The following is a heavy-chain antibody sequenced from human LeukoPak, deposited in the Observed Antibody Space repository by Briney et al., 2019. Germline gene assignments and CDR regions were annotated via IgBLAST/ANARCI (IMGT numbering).Heavy chain of an antibody. Sequence: SGGSLRLSCATSGFTFSSYDMHWVRQATGKGLEWVSAIDTADNTYYPDSVKGRFTVSRENAKNSFYLQMNSLRAGDTAVYYCAREGRSCSTAICEFDYWGQGTLVTVSS. CDR3: AREGRSCSTAICEFDY. CDR2: IDTADNT. J-gene: IGHJ4*02. V-gene: IGHV3-13*01. CDR1: GFTFSSYD. D-gene: IGHD2-8*01.